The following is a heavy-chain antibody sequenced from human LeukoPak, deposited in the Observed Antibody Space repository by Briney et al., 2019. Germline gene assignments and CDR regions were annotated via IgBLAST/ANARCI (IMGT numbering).Heavy chain of an antibody. V-gene: IGHV3-74*01. Sequence: GSLSLSCAASGFTFSSYWMHWVRQAPGMGLVWVSRINTDGSTTSYADSVKGRFTISRDNAKNTLYLQVNSLRAEDTAVYYCARGGLEPVDYWGQGTLVTVSS. J-gene: IGHJ4*02. D-gene: IGHD5-24*01. CDR1: GFTFSSYW. CDR2: INTDGSTT. CDR3: ARGGLEPVDY.